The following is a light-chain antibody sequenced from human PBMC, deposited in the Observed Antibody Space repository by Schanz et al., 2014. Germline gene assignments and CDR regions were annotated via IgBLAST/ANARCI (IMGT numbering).Light chain of an antibody. J-gene: IGLJ3*02. CDR1: SSDVGGYNY. CDR3: SSYTSSSTSEV. CDR2: DVN. Sequence: QSALTQPASVSGSPGQSITISCTGTSSDVGGYNYVSWYQQHPGKAPKLMIYDVNNRPSGVSNRFSGSKSGNTASLTISGLQAEDEADYYCSSYTSSSTSEVFGGGTKLTVL. V-gene: IGLV2-14*01.